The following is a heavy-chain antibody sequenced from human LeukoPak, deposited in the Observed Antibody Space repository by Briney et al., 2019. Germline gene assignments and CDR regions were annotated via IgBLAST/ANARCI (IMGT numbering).Heavy chain of an antibody. V-gene: IGHV3-33*03. CDR2: IWSDENVK. CDR3: ARPNMDYYDSSGPYDAFDI. Sequence: GGSLRLSCAASGFTFSNYGIHWVRQAPGKGLEWVAAIWSDENVKYYADSVKGRFTISRDNSKNTLYLQMDSLRADDTAVYYCARPNMDYYDSSGPYDAFDIWGQGTMVTVSS. D-gene: IGHD3-22*01. J-gene: IGHJ3*02. CDR1: GFTFSNYG.